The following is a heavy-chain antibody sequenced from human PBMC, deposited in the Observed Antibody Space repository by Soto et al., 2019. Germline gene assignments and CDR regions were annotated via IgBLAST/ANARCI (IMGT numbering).Heavy chain of an antibody. CDR2: IWYDGSKK. J-gene: IGHJ4*02. Sequence: GGSLRLSCAASGYTFSGYGMQWVRQAPGKGLEWVAVIWYDGSKKYYADSVKGRFTISRDDSKNTLYLQMNSLRAEDTSVYYCARDPAVSGSYFDYWGQGTLVTVSS. CDR1: GYTFSGYG. D-gene: IGHD6-19*01. CDR3: ARDPAVSGSYFDY. V-gene: IGHV3-33*01.